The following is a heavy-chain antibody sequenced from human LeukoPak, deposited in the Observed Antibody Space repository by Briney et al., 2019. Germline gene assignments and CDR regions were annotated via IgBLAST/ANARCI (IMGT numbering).Heavy chain of an antibody. CDR2: ISYDGSNK. D-gene: IGHD5-18*01. J-gene: IGHJ4*02. V-gene: IGHV3-30*01. CDR3: ARDLHRQADTADESDY. CDR1: GFTFSSYA. Sequence: PGRSLRLSCAASGFTFSSYAMHWVRQAPGKGLEWVAVISYDGSNKYYADSVKGRFTISRDNSKNTLYLQMNSLRAEDTAVYYCARDLHRQADTADESDYWGQGTLVTVSS.